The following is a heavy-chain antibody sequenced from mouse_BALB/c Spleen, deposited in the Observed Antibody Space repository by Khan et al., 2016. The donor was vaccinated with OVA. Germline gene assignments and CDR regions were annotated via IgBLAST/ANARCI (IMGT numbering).Heavy chain of an antibody. CDR2: INPANDVT. J-gene: IGHJ2*01. CDR3: ARDSSQHYGDGY. CDR1: GYTFTTYV. Sequence: EVQLQQSGPELVKPGASVKVSCKASGYTFTTYVMYWVKQRPGQGLEWIGYINPANDVTKYNEKFKGKATLTSDKSSSTAYMELSSVTSEDSAVYSCARDSSQHYGDGYWGQGTTLTVPS. D-gene: IGHD1-2*01. V-gene: IGHV1S136*01.